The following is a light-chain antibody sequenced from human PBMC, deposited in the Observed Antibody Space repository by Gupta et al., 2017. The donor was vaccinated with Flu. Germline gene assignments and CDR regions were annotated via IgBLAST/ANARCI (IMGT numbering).Light chain of an antibody. CDR1: QNLVYRDGNTY. CDR3: MQGARWPWA. V-gene: IGKV2-30*01. CDR2: QVS. J-gene: IGKJ1*01. Sequence: ISCRSSQNLVYRDGNTYLHWFQQRPGQSPRRLIHQVSYRGSGVPDRFSGSGSGTNFTLKISRVEAEDVGVYFCMQGARWPWAFGQGTKVEIK.